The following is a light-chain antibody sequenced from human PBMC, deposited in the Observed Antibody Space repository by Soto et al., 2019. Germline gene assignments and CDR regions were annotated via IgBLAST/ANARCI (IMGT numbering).Light chain of an antibody. CDR2: SNN. CDR1: SSNIGSNT. CDR3: AAWDDSLNGPNWV. Sequence: QSVLTQPPSASGTPGQRVTISCSGSSSNIGSNTVNWYQQLPGTAPKLLIYSNNQRPSGVPDRFSGSKSGTSASLAISGLQSEDEADYYCAAWDDSLNGPNWVFGGGTMLTVL. J-gene: IGLJ3*02. V-gene: IGLV1-44*01.